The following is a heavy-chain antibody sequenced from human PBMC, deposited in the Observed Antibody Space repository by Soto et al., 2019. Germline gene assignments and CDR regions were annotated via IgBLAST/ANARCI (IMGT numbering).Heavy chain of an antibody. V-gene: IGHV1-8*01. CDR1: GYTFTSYD. J-gene: IGHJ4*02. CDR3: ARGRLGYLARGVIHPPRDYYFDY. D-gene: IGHD3-10*01. CDR2: MNPNSGNT. Sequence: ASVKVSCKASGYTFTSYDINWVRQATGQGLEWMGWMNPNSGNTGYAQKFQGRVTMTRNTSISTAYMELSSLRSEDTAVYYCARGRLGYLARGVIHPPRDYYFDYWGQGTLVTVSS.